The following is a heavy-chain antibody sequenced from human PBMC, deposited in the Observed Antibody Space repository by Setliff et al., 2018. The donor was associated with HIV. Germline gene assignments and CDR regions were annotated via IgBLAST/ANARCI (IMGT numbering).Heavy chain of an antibody. D-gene: IGHD2-2*01. CDR2: IYSSGSA. CDR3: ARHVVALGVVVLPAGALDY. V-gene: IGHV4-59*08. Sequence: PSETLSLTCTVSGGSIKSYSWSWIWQPPGKGLDYIGYIYSSGSAKYNPSLKSRVTISADTSKKQVSLKLRSVTAADTAIYYCARHVVALGVVVLPAGALDYWGQGTLVTVSS. J-gene: IGHJ4*02. CDR1: GGSIKSYS.